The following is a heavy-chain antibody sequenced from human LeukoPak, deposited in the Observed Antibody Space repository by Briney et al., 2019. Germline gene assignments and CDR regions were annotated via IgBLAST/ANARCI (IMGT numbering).Heavy chain of an antibody. V-gene: IGHV4-61*02. CDR3: AREGLYYYDTHGHWYFDL. CDR1: GGSISSGSYY. J-gene: IGHJ2*01. Sequence: PSETLSLTCTVSGGSISSGSYYWSWIRQPAGKGLEGIGRIYTSGSTNYNPPLKSRVTISVDASKNQFSLKLSSVTAADTAVYYCAREGLYYYDTHGHWYFDLWGRGTLVTVSS. D-gene: IGHD3-22*01. CDR2: IYTSGST.